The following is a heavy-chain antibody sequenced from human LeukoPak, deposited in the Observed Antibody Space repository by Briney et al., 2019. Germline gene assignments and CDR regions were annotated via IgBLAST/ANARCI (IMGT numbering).Heavy chain of an antibody. CDR1: GGSFSGYY. CDR3: ARGPVVPAAIYYYSCYMDV. Sequence: SETLSLTCAVYGGSFSGYYWSWIRQPPGKGLEWIGEINHSGSTTYNPSLKSRVTISVDTSKNQCSLKLSSVTAADTAVYYCARGPVVPAAIYYYSCYMDVWGKGTTVTVSS. CDR2: INHSGST. V-gene: IGHV4-34*01. J-gene: IGHJ6*03. D-gene: IGHD2-2*01.